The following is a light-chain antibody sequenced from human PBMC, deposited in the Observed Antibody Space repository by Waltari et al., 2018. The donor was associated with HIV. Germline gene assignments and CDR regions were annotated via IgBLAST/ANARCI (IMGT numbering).Light chain of an antibody. V-gene: IGLV1-40*01. CDR1: SSNIGAGYV. CDR2: GNS. J-gene: IGLJ3*02. CDR3: QSYDSSLSGSGV. Sequence: QSVLTQPPSVSGAPGQRVTISCPGSSSNIGAGYVVHWYQQLPGTAPKLLIYGNSNRPSGVPDRFSGSKSGTSASLAITGLQAEDEADYYCQSYDSSLSGSGVFGGGTKLTVL.